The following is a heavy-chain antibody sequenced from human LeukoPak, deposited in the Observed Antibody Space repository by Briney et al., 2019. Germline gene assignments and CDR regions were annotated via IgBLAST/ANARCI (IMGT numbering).Heavy chain of an antibody. D-gene: IGHD2-8*01. CDR2: IFYSGST. CDR1: GGSISNTIYY. Sequence: SETLSLTCTVSGGSISNTIYYWGWIRQPPGKGLQWIGSIFYSGSTYYNPSLKSRVTISVDTSTNQFSLKVTSVTAADTAVYYCARDTNLRDSFDIWGQGTIVTVSS. V-gene: IGHV4-39*07. CDR3: ARDTNLRDSFDI. J-gene: IGHJ3*02.